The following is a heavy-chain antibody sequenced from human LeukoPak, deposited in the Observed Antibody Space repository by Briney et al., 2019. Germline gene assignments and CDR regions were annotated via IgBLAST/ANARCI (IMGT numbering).Heavy chain of an antibody. CDR3: ARVYIAVAGTRAFDI. V-gene: IGHV4-59*01. CDR1: GGSISSYY. CDR2: IYYSGST. Sequence: SETLSLTCTVSGGSISSYYWSWIRQPPGNGLEWIGYIYYSGSTNYNPSLKSRVTISRDTSKNQFSLKLSSVTAADTAVYYCARVYIAVAGTRAFDIWGQGTVVIVSS. D-gene: IGHD6-19*01. J-gene: IGHJ3*02.